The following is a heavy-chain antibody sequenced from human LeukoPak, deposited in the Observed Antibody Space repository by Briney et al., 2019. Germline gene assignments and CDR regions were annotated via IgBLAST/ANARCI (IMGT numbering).Heavy chain of an antibody. CDR3: ARKEWLRHQFIDY. Sequence: PSQTLSLTSTVSGGSISSGDYYWSWIRQPPGKGLEWIGYIYYSGSTYYNPSLKSRVTISVDTSKNQFSLKLSSVTAADTAVYYCARKEWLRHQFIDYWGQGTLVTVSS. CDR2: IYYSGST. D-gene: IGHD5-12*01. V-gene: IGHV4-30-4*01. CDR1: GGSISSGDYY. J-gene: IGHJ4*02.